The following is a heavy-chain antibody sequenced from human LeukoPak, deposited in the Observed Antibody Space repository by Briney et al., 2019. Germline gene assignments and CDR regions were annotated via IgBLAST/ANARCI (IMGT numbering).Heavy chain of an antibody. CDR3: AKRGVVIRVILVGFHKEAHYFGS. J-gene: IGHJ4*02. CDR2: ISDSGGST. D-gene: IGHD3-22*01. Sequence: GGSLRLSCAASGFTFSSYAMSWVRQAPGKGLEWVAGISDSGGSTNYADSVKGRFTISRDNSKNTLYLQMNSLRAEDTAVYFCAKRGVVIRVILVGFHKEAHYFGSWGQGALVTVSS. V-gene: IGHV3-23*01. CDR1: GFTFSSYA.